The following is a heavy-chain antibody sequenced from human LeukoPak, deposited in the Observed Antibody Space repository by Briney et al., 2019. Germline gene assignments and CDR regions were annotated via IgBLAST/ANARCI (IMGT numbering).Heavy chain of an antibody. CDR3: ARGADGSGSSVAFDI. V-gene: IGHV5-51*01. D-gene: IGHD3-10*01. CDR1: GYSFTTYW. CDR2: IYPGDSNT. Sequence: GESLKISCEGSGYSFTTYWIGWVRQMPGKGLEWMGIIYPGDSNTIYSPSFQGQVTISADKSISTASLQWSSLKASDTAMYYCARGADGSGSSVAFDIWGQGTMVTVSS. J-gene: IGHJ3*02.